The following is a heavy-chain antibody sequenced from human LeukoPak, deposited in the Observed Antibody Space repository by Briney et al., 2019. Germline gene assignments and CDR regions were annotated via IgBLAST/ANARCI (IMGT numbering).Heavy chain of an antibody. V-gene: IGHV3-7*01. Sequence: PGGSLRLSCAASGFTFSSYWMSWVRQAPGKGLEWVANIKQDGSEKYYVDSVKGRFTISRDNAKNSLYLQMNSLRAEDTAVYYCARGTPYYYDSGGYFDYYYMDVWGKGTTVTVSS. D-gene: IGHD3-22*01. CDR1: GFTFSSYW. CDR2: IKQDGSEK. CDR3: ARGTPYYYDSGGYFDYYYMDV. J-gene: IGHJ6*03.